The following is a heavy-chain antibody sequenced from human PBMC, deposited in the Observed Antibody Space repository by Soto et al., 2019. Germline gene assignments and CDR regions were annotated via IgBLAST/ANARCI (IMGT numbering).Heavy chain of an antibody. CDR2: TYYRSKWYN. CDR1: GDSVSSNSAA. V-gene: IGHV6-1*01. J-gene: IGHJ6*02. CDR3: TVSSNYYYYGMDV. Sequence: PSQTLSLTCAISGDSVSSNSAAWNWIGQSPSRGLEWLGRTYYRSKWYNDYAVSVKSRITINPDTSKNQFSLQLNSVTPEDTAVYYCTVSSNYYYYGMDVWGQGTTVTVSS. D-gene: IGHD6-6*01.